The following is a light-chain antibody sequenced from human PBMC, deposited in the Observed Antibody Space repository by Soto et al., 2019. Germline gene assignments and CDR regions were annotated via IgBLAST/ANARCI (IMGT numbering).Light chain of an antibody. CDR1: QSISNW. V-gene: IGKV1-5*01. Sequence: DIQMTQSPSTLSTSVGDRVIITCRANQSISNWLAWYQQKPGKAPKLLIFDASSLERGVPSRFSGSGSGTEFTLTISSVQPDDFATYYCQQYNTSPETFGQGTKVDIK. J-gene: IGKJ1*01. CDR2: DAS. CDR3: QQYNTSPET.